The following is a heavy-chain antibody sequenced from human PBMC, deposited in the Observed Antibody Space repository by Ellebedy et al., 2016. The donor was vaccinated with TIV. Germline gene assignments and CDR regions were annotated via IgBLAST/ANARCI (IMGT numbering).Heavy chain of an antibody. V-gene: IGHV1-69*13. J-gene: IGHJ4*02. CDR1: GGTFGSYA. Sequence: SVKVSXKASGGTFGSYAISWMRQAPGQGLEWMGGITPIRGTTDYAPKFQDRFTVTADESTSIVYMEPRSLRSDDTAVYYCARDLFLRVRAGPIGSGWYADFDYWGQGTLVTVSS. D-gene: IGHD6-19*01. CDR2: ITPIRGTT. CDR3: ARDLFLRVRAGPIGSGWYADFDY.